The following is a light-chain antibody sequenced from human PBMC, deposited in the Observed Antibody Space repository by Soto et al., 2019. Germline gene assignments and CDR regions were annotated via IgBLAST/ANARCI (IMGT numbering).Light chain of an antibody. CDR2: GAS. Sequence: DIQMTQSPSTLSASVQDRVTITCRASQNINTRLAWYQQKPGKAPKLLIYGASSLEGAVPSRFSGSGSGTEFTLTITNLQPDDFATYYCQQYNTYSRTFGQGTRVDIK. V-gene: IGKV1-5*01. J-gene: IGKJ1*01. CDR3: QQYNTYSRT. CDR1: QNINTR.